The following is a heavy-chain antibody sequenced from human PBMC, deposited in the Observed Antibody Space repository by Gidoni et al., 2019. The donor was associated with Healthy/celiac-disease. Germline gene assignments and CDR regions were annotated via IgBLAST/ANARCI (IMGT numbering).Heavy chain of an antibody. CDR3: ARHPAGIKAWLRLRGRAFDI. CDR1: GGSISSSSYY. D-gene: IGHD5-12*01. V-gene: IGHV4-39*01. J-gene: IGHJ3*02. Sequence: QLQLQESGPGLVKPSETLSLTCTVSGGSISSSSYYWGWIRQPPGKGLEWIGSIYYSGSTYYNPSLKSRVTISVDTSKNQFSLKLSSVTAADTAVYYCARHPAGIKAWLRLRGRAFDIWGQGTMVTVSS. CDR2: IYYSGST.